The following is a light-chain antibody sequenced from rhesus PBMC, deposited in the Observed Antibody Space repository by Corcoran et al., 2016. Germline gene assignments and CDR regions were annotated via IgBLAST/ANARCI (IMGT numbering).Light chain of an antibody. Sequence: DIQMTQSPSSLSASVGDRVTITCRASENVNNYLNWYQQKPGKAPKFLIYRASTLQSGVPSRFSGSGSGTDYTFTISSLQPEDVATYYCQHGYGTPWTFGQGTKVEIK. CDR1: ENVNNY. J-gene: IGKJ1*01. CDR2: RAS. V-gene: IGKV1-74*01. CDR3: QHGYGTPWT.